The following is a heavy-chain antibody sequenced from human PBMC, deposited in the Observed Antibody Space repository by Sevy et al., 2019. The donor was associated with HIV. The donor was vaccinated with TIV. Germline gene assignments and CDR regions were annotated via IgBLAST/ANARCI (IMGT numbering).Heavy chain of an antibody. V-gene: IGHV3-20*04. D-gene: IGHD2-21*02. CDR3: AREKSCGGACYYFDY. Sequence: GGSLRLSCAASGFTFDDYGMSWVRQVPGKGLEWVSSINWNGGSTSYTDFVKGRFTISRDNAKNSLFLQVNSLRAEDTALYYCAREKSCGGACYYFDYLGQGVLVTVSS. J-gene: IGHJ4*02. CDR2: INWNGGST. CDR1: GFTFDDYG.